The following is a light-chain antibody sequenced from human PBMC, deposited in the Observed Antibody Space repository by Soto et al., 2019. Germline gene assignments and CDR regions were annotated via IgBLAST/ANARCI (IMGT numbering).Light chain of an antibody. CDR3: SSFAISTYV. CDR2: DVT. CDR1: SSDVGGYNY. J-gene: IGLJ1*01. V-gene: IGLV2-8*01. Sequence: QSVLTQPPSASGSPGQSVTISCTGTSSDVGGYNYVSWYQQHPGKAPKLMIYDVTVRPSGVPDRFSGSKSGNTASLTVSGLQAEDEATHYCSSFAISTYVFGTGTKVTVL.